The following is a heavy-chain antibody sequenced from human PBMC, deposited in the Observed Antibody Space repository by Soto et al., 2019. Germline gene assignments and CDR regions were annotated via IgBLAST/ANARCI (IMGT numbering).Heavy chain of an antibody. CDR1: GFAFSSFV. D-gene: IGHD5-12*01. Sequence: GGSLRRSCAASGFAFSSFVMHWVRQAPGKGLEWLALIWFDESNKFYEDSVKGRFTIARDNSKNTLYLQLNSLGAEDTAVYFCARARDGYNFLLEYWGQGTLVTVSS. CDR3: ARARDGYNFLLEY. J-gene: IGHJ4*01. CDR2: IWFDESNK. V-gene: IGHV3-33*01.